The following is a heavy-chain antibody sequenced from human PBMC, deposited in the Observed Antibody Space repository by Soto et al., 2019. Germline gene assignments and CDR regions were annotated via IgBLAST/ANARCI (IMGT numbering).Heavy chain of an antibody. J-gene: IGHJ6*02. V-gene: IGHV3-30-3*01. CDR3: ARDTISFGVDYGMDV. D-gene: IGHD3-3*01. Sequence: GGSLRLSCAASGFTFSSYAMHWVRQAPGKGLEWVAVISYDGSNKYYADSVKGRFTISRDNSKNTLYLQMNSLRAEDTAVYYCARDTISFGVDYGMDVWGQGTTVTVSS. CDR1: GFTFSSYA. CDR2: ISYDGSNK.